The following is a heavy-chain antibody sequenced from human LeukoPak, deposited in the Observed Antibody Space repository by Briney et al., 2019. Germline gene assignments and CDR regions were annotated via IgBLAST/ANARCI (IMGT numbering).Heavy chain of an antibody. CDR1: GGSITSYD. D-gene: IGHD2-2*01. Sequence: PSETLSLTCTVSGGSITSYDRSWIRQPPGKGLEWIGYIYYSGSTTYNPSLKSRVTISVDTSKNQFSLKLSSVTAADTTVYYCARDAIAEGYCSSTSCFRGHWYFDLWGRGTPVTVSS. CDR3: ARDAIAEGYCSSTSCFRGHWYFDL. CDR2: IYYSGST. V-gene: IGHV4-59*01. J-gene: IGHJ2*01.